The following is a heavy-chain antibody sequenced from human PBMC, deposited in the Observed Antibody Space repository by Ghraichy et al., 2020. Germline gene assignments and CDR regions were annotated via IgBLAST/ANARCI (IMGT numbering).Heavy chain of an antibody. CDR1: GFTFSIYA. D-gene: IGHD2-8*01. J-gene: IGHJ4*02. V-gene: IGHV3-23*01. CDR3: VKDLGEAQLIHVLEY. Sequence: GGSLRLSCVASGFTFSIYAMSWVRQAPGKGLEWVSAISGSGGKTFYADSVKGRFTISRDNSKNTLYLQMNSLRAEDTAVYYCVKDLGEAQLIHVLEYWGQGTLVTVSS. CDR2: ISGSGGKT.